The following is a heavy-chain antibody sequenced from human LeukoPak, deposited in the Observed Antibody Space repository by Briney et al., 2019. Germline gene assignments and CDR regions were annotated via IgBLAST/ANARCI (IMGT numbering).Heavy chain of an antibody. CDR1: GFTFSSYW. CDR3: AKAPVTTCRGAYCYPFDY. CDR2: ISGSGSST. D-gene: IGHD2-21*01. V-gene: IGHV3-23*01. Sequence: GGSLRLSCGASGFTFSSYWMHWVRQAPGKGLEWVSAISGSGSSTYYAASVKGRFTISRDNSKNTLYLQMNRLRPEDAAVYYCAKAPVTTCRGAYCYPFDYWGQGTLVTVSS. J-gene: IGHJ4*02.